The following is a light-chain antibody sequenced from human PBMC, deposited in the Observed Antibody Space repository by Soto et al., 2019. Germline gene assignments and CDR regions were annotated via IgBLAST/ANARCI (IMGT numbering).Light chain of an antibody. CDR2: DAS. V-gene: IGKV3-20*01. J-gene: IGKJ1*01. CDR3: QQYGSSGT. CDR1: QSISSY. Sequence: VLTQSPVTLSLSPGDRATLSCRASQSISSYLAWYQQKPGQAPRLLIYDASTRATGIPARFSGSGSGTDFTLTISRLEPEDSAVYYCQQYGSSGTFGQGTKVDI.